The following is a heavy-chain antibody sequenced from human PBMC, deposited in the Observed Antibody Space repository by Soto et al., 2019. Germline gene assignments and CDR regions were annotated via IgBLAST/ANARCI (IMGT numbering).Heavy chain of an antibody. CDR1: GFTFSSYA. CDR3: ARNPGIAVAGFGPGDY. D-gene: IGHD6-19*01. V-gene: IGHV3-30-3*01. J-gene: IGHJ4*02. Sequence: GGSLRLSCAASGFTFSSYAMHWVRQAPGKGLEWVAVISYDGSNKYYADSVKGRFTISRDNSKNTLYLQMNSLRAEDTAVYYCARNPGIAVAGFGPGDYWGQGTLVTVSS. CDR2: ISYDGSNK.